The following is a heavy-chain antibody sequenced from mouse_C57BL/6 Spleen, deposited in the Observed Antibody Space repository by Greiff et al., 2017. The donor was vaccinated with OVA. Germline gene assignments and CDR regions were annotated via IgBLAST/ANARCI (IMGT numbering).Heavy chain of an antibody. CDR1: GYTFTSYW. V-gene: IGHV1-55*01. D-gene: IGHD2-5*01. CDR2: IYPGSGST. Sequence: QVQLQQPGAELVKPGASVKMSCKASGYTFTSYWITWVKQRPGQGLEWIGDIYPGSGSTNYNEKFKSKATLTVDTSSSTAYMQLSSLTSEDSAVYYCARDDYSNYGWFAYWGQGTLVTVSA. J-gene: IGHJ3*01. CDR3: ARDDYSNYGWFAY.